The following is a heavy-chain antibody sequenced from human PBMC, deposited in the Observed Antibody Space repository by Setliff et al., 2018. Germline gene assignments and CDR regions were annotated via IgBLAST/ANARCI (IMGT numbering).Heavy chain of an antibody. D-gene: IGHD1-7*01. V-gene: IGHV3-74*01. CDR3: ATGTTPQAFDI. CDR1: GLTFTSHW. CDR2: INIDGSYT. Sequence: ASVKVSCAASGLTFTSHWMHWVRQAPGKGLVWVSRINIDGSYTSYADSVKGRFIISRDNAKNTLYLQMNSLRAEDTAVYYCATGTTPQAFDIWGQGTMVTVSS. J-gene: IGHJ3*02.